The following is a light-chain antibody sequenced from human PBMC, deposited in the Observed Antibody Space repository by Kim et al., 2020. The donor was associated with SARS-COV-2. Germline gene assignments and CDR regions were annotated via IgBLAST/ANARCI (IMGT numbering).Light chain of an antibody. CDR1: SSDVGCYYY. CDR2: DVS. J-gene: IGLJ1*01. Sequence: GQWITISCTGTSSDVGCYYYFSWYQQQPGKAPKLMIYDVSNRPSGVSNLFSGSKSGNTASLTISGLQAEDEADYYCSSYTSSSTYVFGAGTKVTVL. CDR3: SSYTSSSTYV. V-gene: IGLV2-14*03.